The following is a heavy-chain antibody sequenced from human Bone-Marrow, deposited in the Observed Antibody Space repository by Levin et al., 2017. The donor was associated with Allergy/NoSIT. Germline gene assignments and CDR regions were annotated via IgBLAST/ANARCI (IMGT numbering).Heavy chain of an antibody. J-gene: IGHJ3*02. Sequence: GGSLRLSCEASVFTFSAYWMTWVRQAPGKGLEWVANIDQDENEKYYVESVKGRFTISRDNAKNSLYLQMNSLRAEDTAVYYCARIYDSSGYYSGVGTLDIWGQGTRVTVSS. V-gene: IGHV3-7*01. D-gene: IGHD3-22*01. CDR3: ARIYDSSGYYSGVGTLDI. CDR2: IDQDENEK. CDR1: VFTFSAYW.